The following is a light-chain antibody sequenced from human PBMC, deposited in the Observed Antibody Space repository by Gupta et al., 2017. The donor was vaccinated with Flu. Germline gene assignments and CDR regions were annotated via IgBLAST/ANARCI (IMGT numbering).Light chain of an antibody. J-gene: IGKJ1*01. Sequence: EIQMTQSPSSLSASVGDRITIPCRASQSISTFLNWYQQKPGKAPKLLIYGASSLQSGVPSRFSGSGSGTDFTLTISKLQPEDFASYYCQQSDSNPWTFGQGTKVEIK. CDR1: QSISTF. CDR3: QQSDSNPWT. CDR2: GAS. V-gene: IGKV1-39*01.